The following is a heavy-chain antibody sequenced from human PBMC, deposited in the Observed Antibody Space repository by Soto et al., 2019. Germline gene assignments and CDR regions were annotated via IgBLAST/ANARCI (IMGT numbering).Heavy chain of an antibody. Sequence: PSETLSLTCTVSGGSISSGGYYWSWIRQHPGKGLEWIGYIYYSGSTYYNPSLKSRVTISVDTSKNQFSLKLSSVTAADTAVYYCARDLARRNITIFRVAQTYYYYGMDVWGQGTTVTVSS. V-gene: IGHV4-31*03. CDR1: GGSISSGGYY. CDR2: IYYSGST. J-gene: IGHJ6*02. D-gene: IGHD3-3*01. CDR3: ARDLARRNITIFRVAQTYYYYGMDV.